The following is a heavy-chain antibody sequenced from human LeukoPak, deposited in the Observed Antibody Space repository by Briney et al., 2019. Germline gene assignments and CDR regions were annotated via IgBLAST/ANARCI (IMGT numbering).Heavy chain of an antibody. D-gene: IGHD6-19*01. J-gene: IGHJ4*02. CDR1: GFTFSSYW. Sequence: GRSLRLSCAASGFTFSSYWMHWVRQAPGKGLVWVSRINSDGSSTSYADSVKGRFTISRDNAKNTLYLQMNSLRAEDTAVYYCARDRRQWLVIDYWGQGTLVTVSS. V-gene: IGHV3-74*01. CDR3: ARDRRQWLVIDY. CDR2: INSDGSST.